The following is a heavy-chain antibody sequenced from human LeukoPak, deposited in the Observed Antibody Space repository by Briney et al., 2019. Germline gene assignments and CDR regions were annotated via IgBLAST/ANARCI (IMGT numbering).Heavy chain of an antibody. J-gene: IGHJ5*02. V-gene: IGHV4-59*01. CDR2: VDHTGST. CDR1: DDSITMYY. Sequence: SETLSLTCSVSDDSITMYYWTWIRQPPGKGLEWIGYVDHTGSTNLNPSLNGRVSISRDTTKNLFSLRLRSVTAADTAVYFCARAYRSSWYANWFDPWGQGTLVTVSS. D-gene: IGHD6-13*01. CDR3: ARAYRSSWYANWFDP.